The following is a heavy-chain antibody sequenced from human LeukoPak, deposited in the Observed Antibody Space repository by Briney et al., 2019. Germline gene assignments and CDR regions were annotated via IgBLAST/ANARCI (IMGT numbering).Heavy chain of an antibody. CDR3: AKVSYYYYDSSGYFLDAFDI. CDR1: GFTFSSYA. D-gene: IGHD3-22*01. Sequence: GGSLRVSCAASGFTFSSYAMSWVRQAPGKGLEWVSAISGSGGSTYYADSVKGQFTISRDNSKNTLYLQMNSLRAEDTAVYYCAKVSYYYYDSSGYFLDAFDIWGQGTMVTVSS. CDR2: ISGSGGST. J-gene: IGHJ3*02. V-gene: IGHV3-23*01.